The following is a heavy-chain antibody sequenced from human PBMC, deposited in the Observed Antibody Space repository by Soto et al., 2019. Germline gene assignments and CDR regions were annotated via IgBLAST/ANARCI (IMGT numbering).Heavy chain of an antibody. Sequence: EVQLAESGGGLAQSGGSLRLSCAASGFPFTGAWLSWVRQAPGKGLEWVGRIKSKIDDERTDYGAPVKGRFTISRDDSTEALFMNMHNLKIGDAGVYYWTAGVGAGGVDFWGQGTLVAVSS. CDR3: TAGVGAGGVDF. V-gene: IGHV3-15*01. J-gene: IGHJ4*02. CDR2: IKSKIDDERT. D-gene: IGHD1-26*01. CDR1: GFPFTGAW.